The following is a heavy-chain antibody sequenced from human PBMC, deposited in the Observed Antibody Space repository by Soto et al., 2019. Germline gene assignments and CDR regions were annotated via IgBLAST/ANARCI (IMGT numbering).Heavy chain of an antibody. CDR2: IIPIFGTT. J-gene: IGHJ4*02. CDR3: ARDIPKDYYDSGGYYLDY. CDR1: AGTFSNYA. D-gene: IGHD3-22*01. Sequence: SVKVSCKASAGTFSNYAINWVRQAPGQGLEWMGGIIPIFGTTNYAQKFQGRVTITADESPSIAYMELSSLRFEDTAVYYCARDIPKDYYDSGGYYLDYWGQGTLVTVSS. V-gene: IGHV1-69*13.